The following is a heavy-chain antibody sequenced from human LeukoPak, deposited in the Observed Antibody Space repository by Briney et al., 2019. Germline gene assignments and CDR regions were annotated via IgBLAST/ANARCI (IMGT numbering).Heavy chain of an antibody. J-gene: IGHJ4*02. CDR2: IIPILGIA. D-gene: IGHD5-24*01. CDR1: GGTFSSYA. Sequence: SVKVSCKASGGTFSSYAISWVRQAPGQGLEWMGRIIPILGIANYAQKFQGRVTITADKSTSTAYMELSSLRSEDTAVYYCARVRGGDGYNYGNFDYWGQGTLDTVSS. V-gene: IGHV1-69*04. CDR3: ARVRGGDGYNYGNFDY.